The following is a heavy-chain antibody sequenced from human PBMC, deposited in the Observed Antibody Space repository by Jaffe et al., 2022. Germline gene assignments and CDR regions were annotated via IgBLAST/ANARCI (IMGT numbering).Heavy chain of an antibody. V-gene: IGHV3-30*18. CDR3: AKDGDYGDYWELRYYYYYMDV. D-gene: IGHD4-17*01. CDR1: GFTFSSYG. Sequence: QVQLVESGGGVVQPGRSLRLSCAASGFTFSSYGMHWVRQAPGKGLEWVAVISYDGSNKYYADSVKGRFTISRDNSKNTLYLQMNSLRAEDTAVYYCAKDGDYGDYWELRYYYYYMDVWGKGTTVTVSS. J-gene: IGHJ6*03. CDR2: ISYDGSNK.